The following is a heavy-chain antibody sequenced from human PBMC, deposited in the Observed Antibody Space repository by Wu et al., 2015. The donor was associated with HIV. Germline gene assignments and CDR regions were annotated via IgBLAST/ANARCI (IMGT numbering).Heavy chain of an antibody. CDR2: ISAYNGNT. CDR1: GYTFTSYG. V-gene: IGHV1-18*01. CDR3: ARVPFPEWLFSDVLVGSQDSNNYMDV. J-gene: IGHJ6*03. Sequence: QVQLVQSGAEVKKPGASVKVSCKASGYTFTSYGISWVRQAPGQGLEWMGWISAYNGNTNYAQKLQGRVTMTTDTSTSTAYMELRSLRSDDTAVYYCARVPFPEWLFSDVLVGSQDSNNYMDVWGKGTTVTVSS. D-gene: IGHD3-3*02.